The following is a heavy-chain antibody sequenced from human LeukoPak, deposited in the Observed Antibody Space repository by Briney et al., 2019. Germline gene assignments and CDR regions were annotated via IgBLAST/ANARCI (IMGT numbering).Heavy chain of an antibody. CDR1: GFTVSSSF. D-gene: IGHD1-26*01. J-gene: IGHJ3*02. CDR3: ARPRGGAYAGAFDI. Sequence: GESLRLSCAASGFTVSSSFMSWVRQAPGKGLEWGSYISSSSSYTNYADSVKGRFTISRDNAKNSLYLQMNSLRAEDTAVYYCARPRGGAYAGAFDIWGQGTMVTVSS. CDR2: ISSSSSYT. V-gene: IGHV3-11*06.